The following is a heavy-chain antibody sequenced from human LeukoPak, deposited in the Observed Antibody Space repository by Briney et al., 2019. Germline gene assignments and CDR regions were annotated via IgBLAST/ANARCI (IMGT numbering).Heavy chain of an antibody. D-gene: IGHD6-13*01. Sequence: GGSLRLSCAASGFSFSNYAMHWVRQTPGEGLVWVAVISTDGRDKHYADPVKGRFTISRDNSKSTLYLQMNSLRAEDTAVYYCARDSAAAAVYYFDYWGQGTLATVSS. J-gene: IGHJ4*02. V-gene: IGHV3-30*04. CDR1: GFSFSNYA. CDR3: ARDSAAAAVYYFDY. CDR2: ISTDGRDK.